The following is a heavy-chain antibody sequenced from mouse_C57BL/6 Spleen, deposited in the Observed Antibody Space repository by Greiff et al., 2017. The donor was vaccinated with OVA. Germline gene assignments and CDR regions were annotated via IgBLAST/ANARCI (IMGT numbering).Heavy chain of an antibody. Sequence: QVQLKQPGAELVRPGSSVKLSCKASGYTFTSYWMHWVKQRPIQGLEWIGNIDPSDSETHYNQQFKDKATLTVDKSSSTAYMQLSSLTSEDSAVYYCARWGNYYAMDYWGQGTSVTVSS. CDR1: GYTFTSYW. CDR3: ARWGNYYAMDY. J-gene: IGHJ4*01. CDR2: IDPSDSET. V-gene: IGHV1-52*01.